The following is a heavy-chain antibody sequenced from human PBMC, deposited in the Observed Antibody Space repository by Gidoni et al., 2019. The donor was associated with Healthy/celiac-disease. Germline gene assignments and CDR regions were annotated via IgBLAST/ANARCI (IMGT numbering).Heavy chain of an antibody. V-gene: IGHV3-23*01. J-gene: IGHJ4*02. Sequence: EVQLLESGGGLVQPGGSLRLSCAASGFTFSSYAMSWVRQAPGKWLGWVSAISGSGGSTYYADSVKGRFTISRDNAKNTLYLQMNSLRAEDTAVYYCAKGPRSVVYFDYWGQGTLVTVSS. CDR3: AKGPRSVVYFDY. CDR1: GFTFSSYA. D-gene: IGHD2-15*01. CDR2: ISGSGGST.